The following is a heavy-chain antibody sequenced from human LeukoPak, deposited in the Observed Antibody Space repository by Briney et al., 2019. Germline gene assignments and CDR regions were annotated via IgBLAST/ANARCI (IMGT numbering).Heavy chain of an antibody. Sequence: GGSLRLSCAASGFTFSGSAMHWVRQASGKGLEWVGRIRSKANSYATAYAASVKGRFTISRDDSKNTAYLQMSSLKTEDTAVYYCTTRPRSTKGPQDYWAQEALVPVSS. CDR3: TTRPRSTKGPQDY. CDR1: GFTFSGSA. V-gene: IGHV3-73*01. CDR2: IRSKANSYAT. J-gene: IGHJ4*02.